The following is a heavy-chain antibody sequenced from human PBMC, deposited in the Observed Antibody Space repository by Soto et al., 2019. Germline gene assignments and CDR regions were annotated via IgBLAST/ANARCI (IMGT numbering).Heavy chain of an antibody. CDR1: GGSISISSYY. CDR2: IYYSGSI. D-gene: IGHD2-2*01. CDR3: ARQADRDIVVEPAALDFDY. Sequence: SETLSLTCTVSGGSISISSYYWGWVRLPPGKGLEWIGSIYYSGSIYYNPSLKSRVTISADTSKNQFSLKLSSVTAADTAVYYCARQADRDIVVEPAALDFDYWGQGTLVTVSS. V-gene: IGHV4-39*01. J-gene: IGHJ4*02.